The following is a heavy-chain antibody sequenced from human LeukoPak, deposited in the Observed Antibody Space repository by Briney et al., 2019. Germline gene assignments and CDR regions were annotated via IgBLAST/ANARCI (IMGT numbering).Heavy chain of an antibody. D-gene: IGHD1-26*01. CDR2: INTDGSLT. Sequence: PGGSLRLSCAASGFTFDDYAMHWVRQAPGKGLVWVSRINTDGSLTNYADSLKGRFTMSRDNAKNTLYLQMNSLSPEDTAVYYCARIIVGATGVDYWGQGTLVTVSS. V-gene: IGHV3-74*01. CDR1: GFTFDDYA. CDR3: ARIIVGATGVDY. J-gene: IGHJ4*02.